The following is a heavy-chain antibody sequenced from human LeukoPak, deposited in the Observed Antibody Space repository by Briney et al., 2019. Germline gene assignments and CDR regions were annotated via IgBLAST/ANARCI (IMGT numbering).Heavy chain of an antibody. D-gene: IGHD7-27*01. CDR2: ISIYSGNT. Sequence: ASVKVSCKASGYTFTSHGLSWARQGPGQGLEWMGWISIYSGNTNYAQKFQDRISMTTDTSTNTAYMELRSLKSDDTAVYYCARDPGGTWGFDYWGQGTLVTVSS. J-gene: IGHJ4*02. V-gene: IGHV1-18*01. CDR3: ARDPGGTWGFDY. CDR1: GYTFTSHG.